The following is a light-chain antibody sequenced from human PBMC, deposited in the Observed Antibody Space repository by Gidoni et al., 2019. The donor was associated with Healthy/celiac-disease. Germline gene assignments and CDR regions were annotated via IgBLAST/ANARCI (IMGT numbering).Light chain of an antibody. CDR1: QSVSSY. CDR3: QQRSNWPMCS. V-gene: IGKV3-11*01. CDR2: DAS. Sequence: EIVLTQSPATLSLSPGERATLSCRASQSVSSYLAWYQQKPGQAPSLLIYDASNRATGIPARFSGSWSGTDFTLTISSLEPEDFAVYYCQQRSNWPMCSFGQXTKLEIK. J-gene: IGKJ2*04.